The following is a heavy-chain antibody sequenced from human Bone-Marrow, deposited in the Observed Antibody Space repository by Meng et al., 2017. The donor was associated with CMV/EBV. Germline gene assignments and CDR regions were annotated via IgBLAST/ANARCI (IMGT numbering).Heavy chain of an antibody. CDR3: ARVSGVLRFLEWSQMTEINY. Sequence: ASVKVSCKASGYTFTSYDINWVRQATGQGLEWMGWMNPNSGNTGYAQKFQGRVTMTRNTSISTAYMELSRLRSDDTAVYYCARVSGVLRFLEWSQMTEINYWGQGTLVTVSS. V-gene: IGHV1-8*01. J-gene: IGHJ4*02. D-gene: IGHD3-3*01. CDR1: GYTFTSYD. CDR2: MNPNSGNT.